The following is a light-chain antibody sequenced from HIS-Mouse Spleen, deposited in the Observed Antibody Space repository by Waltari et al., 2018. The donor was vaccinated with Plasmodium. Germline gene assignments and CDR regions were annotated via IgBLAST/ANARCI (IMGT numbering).Light chain of an antibody. J-gene: IGLJ2*01. CDR1: KLGDKY. Sequence: SYELTQPPSVSVSPGQTASITCSGGKLGDKYACWYQQKPGQSPVLVIYQDSKRPSGIPERFSGSNPGNTATLTISGTQAMDEADYYCQAWDSSTVVFGGGTKLTVL. CDR2: QDS. V-gene: IGLV3-1*01. CDR3: QAWDSSTVV.